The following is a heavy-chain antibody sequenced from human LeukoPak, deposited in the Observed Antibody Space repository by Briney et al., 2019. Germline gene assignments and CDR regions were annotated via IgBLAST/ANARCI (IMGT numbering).Heavy chain of an antibody. CDR3: ARDSTLNYFDY. CDR2: ISYDGSNK. J-gene: IGHJ4*02. CDR1: RFTFSSYA. Sequence: PGRSLRLSCAASRFTFSSYAMHWVHQAPRKGLEWVAVISYDGSNKYYADSVKGRFTISRDNSKNTLYLQMNSLRAEDTAVYYCARDSTLNYFDYWGQGTLVTVSS. D-gene: IGHD2-2*01. V-gene: IGHV3-30*01.